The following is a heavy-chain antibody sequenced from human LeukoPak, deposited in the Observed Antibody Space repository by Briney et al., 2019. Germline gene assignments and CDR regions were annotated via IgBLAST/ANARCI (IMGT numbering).Heavy chain of an antibody. J-gene: IGHJ4*02. CDR3: ASSGSYRFDY. D-gene: IGHD1-26*01. Sequence: GGSLRLSCEASGFTFSSYSMNWVRQAPGKGLEWVSHITASGTAMFYADSVKGRFTISRDNAKNSLYLQMNSLRDEGTAVYYCASSGSYRFDYWGQGTLVTVSS. CDR1: GFTFSSYS. CDR2: ITASGTAM. V-gene: IGHV3-48*02.